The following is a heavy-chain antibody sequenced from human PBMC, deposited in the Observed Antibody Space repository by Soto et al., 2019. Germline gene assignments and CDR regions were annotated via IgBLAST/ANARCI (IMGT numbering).Heavy chain of an antibody. Sequence: GGSLRLSCAASGFTFNIAAIHWVRQASGKGLEWVGLIRNKANGYATAYAPSVKGRITVSRDDSKNSLYLQMNSLSAEDTAVYYCARVPGTTRYWDFWGQGTLVTVSS. CDR1: GFTFNIAA. CDR3: ARVPGTTRYWDF. D-gene: IGHD1-1*01. V-gene: IGHV3-73*01. J-gene: IGHJ4*02. CDR2: IRNKANGYAT.